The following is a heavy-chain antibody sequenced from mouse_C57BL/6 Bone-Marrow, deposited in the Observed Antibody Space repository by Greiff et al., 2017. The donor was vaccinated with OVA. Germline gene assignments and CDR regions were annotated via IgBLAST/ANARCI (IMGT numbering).Heavy chain of an antibody. CDR3: ARDKVITTVVATYPKDYDV. CDR1: GYTFTSYG. D-gene: IGHD1-1*01. CDR2: IYPRSGNT. J-gene: IGHJ1*03. Sequence: VQLQQSGAELARPGASVKLSCKASGYTFTSYGISWVKQRTGQGLEWIGEIYPRSGNTYYNEKFKGKATLTADKSSSTAYMELRSLTSEDSAVYFCARDKVITTVVATYPKDYDVWGTGTTVTVSS. V-gene: IGHV1-81*01.